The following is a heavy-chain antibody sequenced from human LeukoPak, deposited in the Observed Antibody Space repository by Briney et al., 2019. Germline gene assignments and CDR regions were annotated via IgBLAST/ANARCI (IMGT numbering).Heavy chain of an antibody. D-gene: IGHD2-15*01. CDR1: GFTFSSYW. Sequence: GGSLRLSCAASGFTFSSYWMSWVRQAPGKGLEWVANIKQDGSEKYYVDSVKGRFTISRDNAKDSLYLQMNSLRAEDTALYYCAKDTGECSGGSCYSLDYYGMDVWGQGTTVTVSS. CDR3: AKDTGECSGGSCYSLDYYGMDV. V-gene: IGHV3-7*03. CDR2: IKQDGSEK. J-gene: IGHJ6*02.